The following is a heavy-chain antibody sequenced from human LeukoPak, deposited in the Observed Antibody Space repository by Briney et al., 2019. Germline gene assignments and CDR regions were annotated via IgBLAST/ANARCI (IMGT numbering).Heavy chain of an antibody. CDR3: AKGVSSIPVRGPLDY. J-gene: IGHJ4*02. Sequence: PGGSLRLSFAASGFTFDNSAMYWVRQFPGKGLEWISGISWNSGTIDYASSVKGRFTISRDNAENSPYLQMNSLSTEDTAFYYCAKGVSSIPVRGPLDYWGQGALVTVSS. D-gene: IGHD6-6*01. CDR2: ISWNSGTI. V-gene: IGHV3-9*01. CDR1: GFTFDNSA.